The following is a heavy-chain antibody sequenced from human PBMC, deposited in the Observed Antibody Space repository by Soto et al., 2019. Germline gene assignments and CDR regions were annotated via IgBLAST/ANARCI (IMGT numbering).Heavy chain of an antibody. CDR3: ARSVFP. J-gene: IGHJ5*02. V-gene: IGHV4-31*01. Sequence: QVQLQESGPGLVKPSQTLSLTCTVSGGSISSGGYYWTWIRQHPGKGLEWIGYIYYSGSTYYNPXXXXXXXXXXXXXXXXXXXXXXXXXXXXXXVYYCARSVFPWGQGTLVTVSS. D-gene: IGHD3-10*01. CDR2: IYYSGST. CDR1: GGSISSGGYY.